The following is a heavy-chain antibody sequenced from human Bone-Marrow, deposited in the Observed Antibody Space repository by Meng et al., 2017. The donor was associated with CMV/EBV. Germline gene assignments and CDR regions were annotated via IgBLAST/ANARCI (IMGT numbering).Heavy chain of an antibody. CDR2: ISGSGGST. CDR1: GGTFSSYA. Sequence: SCKASGGTFSSYAISWVRQAPGKGLEWVSAISGSGGSTYYADSVKGRFTISRDNSKNTLYLQMNSLRAEDTAVYSCAKSYDFWSGYNVAWGQGTLVTVSS. D-gene: IGHD3-3*01. CDR3: AKSYDFWSGYNVA. J-gene: IGHJ4*02. V-gene: IGHV3-23*01.